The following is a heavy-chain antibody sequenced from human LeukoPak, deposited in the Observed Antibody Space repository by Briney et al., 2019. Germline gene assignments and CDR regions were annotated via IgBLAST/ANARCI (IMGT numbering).Heavy chain of an antibody. J-gene: IGHJ5*02. CDR2: INPSGGST. CDR1: GYTFTGYY. Sequence: APVKVSCKASGYTFTGYYMHWVRQAPGQGLEWMGIINPSGGSTSYAQKFQGRVTMTRDTSTSTVYMELSSLRSEDTAVYYCARDREYSSSLVAKYNWFDPWGQGTLVTVSS. V-gene: IGHV1-46*01. D-gene: IGHD6-6*01. CDR3: ARDREYSSSLVAKYNWFDP.